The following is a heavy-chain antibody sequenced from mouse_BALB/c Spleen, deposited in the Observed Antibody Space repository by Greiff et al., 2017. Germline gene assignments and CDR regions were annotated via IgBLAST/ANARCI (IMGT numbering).Heavy chain of an antibody. CDR3: NAGDDDERTDY. V-gene: IGHV14-4*02. J-gene: IGHJ2*01. Sequence: EVQLQQSGAELVRSGASVKLSCKASGFNIKDYYMHWVKQRPEQGLEWIGWIDPENGDTEYAPKFQGKATMTADTSSNTAYLQLSSLTSEDTAVYYCNAGDDDERTDYWGQGTTLTVSA. D-gene: IGHD2-4*01. CDR1: GFNIKDYY. CDR2: IDPENGDT.